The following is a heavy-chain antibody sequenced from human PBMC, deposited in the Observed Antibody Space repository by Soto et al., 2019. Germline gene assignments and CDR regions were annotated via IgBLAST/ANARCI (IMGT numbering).Heavy chain of an antibody. Sequence: SETLSLTCTVSGASITGSDWWSWVRQTPEKGLEWIAEIYHSGSTNYHPSRKSRVAISQDKSKNQFSLNLTSVTAADTAVYSCVRMSVVGYFDYWGRGSLVTVSS. D-gene: IGHD3-22*01. J-gene: IGHJ4*02. V-gene: IGHV4-4*02. CDR1: GASITGSDW. CDR2: IYHSGST. CDR3: VRMSVVGYFDY.